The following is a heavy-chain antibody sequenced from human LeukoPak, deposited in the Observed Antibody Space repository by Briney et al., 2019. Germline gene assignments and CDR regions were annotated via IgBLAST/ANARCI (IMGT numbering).Heavy chain of an antibody. V-gene: IGHV1-46*01. CDR2: INPSGGST. CDR1: GYTFTSYY. D-gene: IGHD6-13*01. CDR3: ARDHYSSSWINWFDP. J-gene: IGHJ5*02. Sequence: ASVKVSCKASGYTFTSYYMHWVRQAPGQGLEWMGIINPSGGSTSYAQKFQGRVTMTRDTSTSTVYMELSSLRSVDTAVYYCARDHYSSSWINWFDPWGQGTLVTVSS.